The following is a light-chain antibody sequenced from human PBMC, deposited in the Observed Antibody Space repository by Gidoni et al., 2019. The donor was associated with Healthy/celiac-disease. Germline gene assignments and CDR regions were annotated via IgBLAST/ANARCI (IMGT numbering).Light chain of an antibody. J-gene: IGKJ1*01. V-gene: IGKV3-15*01. CDR2: GAS. CDR3: QKYNNWPRT. CDR1: QSVSSN. Sequence: AMPPSPATLSVSPGDSATLSCRASQSVSSNLAWYQQKPGQAPRLLIYGASTRATGIPARLRGSGSGTEFTLTISSLKSEDFAVDYCQKYNNWPRTFXXXTKVEIK.